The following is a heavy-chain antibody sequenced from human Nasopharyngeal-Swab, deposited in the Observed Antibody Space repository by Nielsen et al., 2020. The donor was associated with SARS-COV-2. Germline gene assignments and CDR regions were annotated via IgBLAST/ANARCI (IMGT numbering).Heavy chain of an antibody. Sequence: SASLSLTCTVSDASISDDNWWCWVRQPLGRVLEWIGELHHRRYSNYTSSLMSRVALSVDKSKNPFYLPLRFLTAADTAVYYFARLFYYNMDIWGEGTTVTVSS. J-gene: IGHJ6*03. V-gene: IGHV4-4*02. CDR1: DASISDDNW. CDR2: LHHRRYS. CDR3: ARLFYYNMDI.